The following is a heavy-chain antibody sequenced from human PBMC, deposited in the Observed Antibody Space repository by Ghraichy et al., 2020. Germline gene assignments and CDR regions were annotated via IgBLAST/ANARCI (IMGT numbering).Heavy chain of an antibody. CDR3: AKAGPYSSGWYRAFDI. CDR2: ISGSGGST. J-gene: IGHJ3*02. V-gene: IGHV3-23*01. CDR1: GFTFSSYA. D-gene: IGHD6-19*01. Sequence: GGSLRLSCAASGFTFSSYAMSWVRQAPGKGLEWVSAISGSGGSTYYADSVKGRFTISRDNSKNTLYLQMNSLRAEDTAVYYCAKAGPYSSGWYRAFDIWGQGTMVTVSS.